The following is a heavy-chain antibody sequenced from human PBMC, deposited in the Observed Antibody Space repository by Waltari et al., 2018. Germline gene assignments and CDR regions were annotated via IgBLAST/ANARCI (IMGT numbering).Heavy chain of an antibody. Sequence: EVQLLESGGGLVQPGGSLRLSCAASGFTFSSYAMSWVRQAPGKGLEWVSASRGSGGSTYYAGSVKGRFTISRDNSKNTLYLQMNSLRAEDTAVYYCAKDRLDRGGFDYWGQGTLVTVSS. J-gene: IGHJ4*02. CDR3: AKDRLDRGGFDY. V-gene: IGHV3-23*01. D-gene: IGHD2-2*03. CDR1: GFTFSSYA. CDR2: SRGSGGST.